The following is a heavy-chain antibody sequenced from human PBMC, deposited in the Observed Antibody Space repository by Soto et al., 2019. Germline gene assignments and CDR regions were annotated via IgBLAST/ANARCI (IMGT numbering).Heavy chain of an antibody. CDR1: GYTFTSYG. CDR3: ARDGVYQLLRLGYYYYGMDV. Sequence: GASVKVSCKASGYTFTSYGISWVRQAPGQGLEWMGWISAYNGNTNYAQKLQGRVTMTTDTSTSTAYMELRSLRSDDTAVYYCARDGVYQLLRLGYYYYGMDVWGQGTTVTVSS. CDR2: ISAYNGNT. J-gene: IGHJ6*02. D-gene: IGHD2-2*01. V-gene: IGHV1-18*01.